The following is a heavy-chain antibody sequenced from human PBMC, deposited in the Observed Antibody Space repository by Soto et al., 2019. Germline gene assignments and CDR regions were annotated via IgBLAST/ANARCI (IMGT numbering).Heavy chain of an antibody. V-gene: IGHV3-74*01. CDR1: GFTFSTYW. Sequence: EVQMVESGGGLVQPGGSLILSCAASGFTFSTYWMHWVRQAPGKGLVWVSRIHSDGITTLYADSVTGRFTISRDNAKNTVFLQMNSLRAEDTAVYYCATGPTPAFAFWGRGTMVTVSS. CDR2: IHSDGITT. J-gene: IGHJ3*01. CDR3: ATGPTPAFAF. D-gene: IGHD1-1*01.